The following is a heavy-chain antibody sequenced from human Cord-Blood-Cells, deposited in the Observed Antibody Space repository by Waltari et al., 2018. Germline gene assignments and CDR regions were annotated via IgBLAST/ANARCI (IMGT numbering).Heavy chain of an antibody. CDR3: ARDGGSYTWFDY. D-gene: IGHD1-26*01. CDR2: ISSSGSTI. CDR1: AFTFSSYE. Sequence: EVQLVESGGGLVQPGGSLELSCAASAFTFSSYEMNWARQAPGKGLEWVSYISSSGSTIYYADSVKGRFTISRDNAKNSLYLQMNSLRAEDTAVYYCARDGGSYTWFDYWGQGTLVTVSS. J-gene: IGHJ4*02. V-gene: IGHV3-48*03.